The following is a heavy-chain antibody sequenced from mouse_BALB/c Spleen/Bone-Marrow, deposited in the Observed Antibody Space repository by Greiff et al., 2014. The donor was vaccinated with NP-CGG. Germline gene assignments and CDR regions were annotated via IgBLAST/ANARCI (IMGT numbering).Heavy chain of an antibody. V-gene: IGHV3-2*02. Sequence: QSGPGLVKPSQSLSLTCTVTGCSITSDYAWNWIRQFPGDKLEWMGYINYSGFTTYNPSLKSRISITRDTSKNQFFLQLNSVTTEDTATYYCAREGDSAFAYWGQGTLVTVSA. CDR1: GCSITSDYA. D-gene: IGHD2-13*01. CDR2: INYSGFT. CDR3: AREGDSAFAY. J-gene: IGHJ3*01.